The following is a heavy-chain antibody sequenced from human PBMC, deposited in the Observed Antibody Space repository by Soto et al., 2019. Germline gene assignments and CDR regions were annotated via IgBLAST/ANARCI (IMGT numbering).Heavy chain of an antibody. J-gene: IGHJ4*02. CDR2: IKQDGSEK. V-gene: IGHV3-7*03. D-gene: IGHD3-22*01. Sequence: DVQLVESGGGLVQPGGSLRLSCAASGFTFSGYWMSWVRQAPGKGLEWVANIKQDGSEKYYVDSVKGRFTISRDNAKNSLYLQVNSLRAEDTAVYYCASEGGSGFWRNWGQGTLVTVSS. CDR1: GFTFSGYW. CDR3: ASEGGSGFWRN.